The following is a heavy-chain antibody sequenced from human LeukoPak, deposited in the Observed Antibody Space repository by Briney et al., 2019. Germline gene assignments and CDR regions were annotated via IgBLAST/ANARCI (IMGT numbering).Heavy chain of an antibody. V-gene: IGHV1-2*02. CDR1: GYTFTDYY. J-gene: IGHJ3*02. CDR2: INPNSGGT. D-gene: IGHD2-2*01. CDR3: AKVVHGTVAFDI. Sequence: ASVKVSCKASGYTFTDYYLHWVRQAPGQGLEWMGWINPNSGGTNYAQKFQGRVTMTRDTSISTAYMDLSRLRSDDTAVYYCAKVVHGTVAFDIWGQGTLVTVSS.